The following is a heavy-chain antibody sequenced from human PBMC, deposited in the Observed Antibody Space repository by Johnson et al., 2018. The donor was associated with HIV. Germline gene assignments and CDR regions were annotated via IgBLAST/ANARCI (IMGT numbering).Heavy chain of an antibody. D-gene: IGHD1-1*01. Sequence: QEQLVESGGGVVQPGRSLRLSCAASGFTFSDYYMSWIRQAPGKGLEWVSYIGGSDTTIYYADSVKGRFTISRDNAKNLIYLQMNSLRAEDTAVYYCASRYTVDAFDIWGQGTMVTVSS. V-gene: IGHV3-11*04. CDR3: ASRYTVDAFDI. CDR1: GFTFSDYY. CDR2: IGGSDTTI. J-gene: IGHJ3*02.